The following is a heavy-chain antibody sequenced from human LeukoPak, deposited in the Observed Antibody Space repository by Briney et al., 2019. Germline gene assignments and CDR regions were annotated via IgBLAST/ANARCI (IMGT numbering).Heavy chain of an antibody. CDR2: IYPDDSDT. V-gene: IGHV5-51*01. Sequence: GESLKISCKGSGYSFTSYWIGWVRQMPGKGLEWMGIIYPDDSDTRYRPSFQGQVTISADKSISTAYLQWSSLKASDTAMYYCARRLYSGDEAYDYWGQGTLVTVSS. CDR3: ARRLYSGDEAYDY. D-gene: IGHD5-12*01. CDR1: GYSFTSYW. J-gene: IGHJ4*02.